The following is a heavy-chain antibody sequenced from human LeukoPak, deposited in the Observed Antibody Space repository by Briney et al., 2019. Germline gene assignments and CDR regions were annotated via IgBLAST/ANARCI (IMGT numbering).Heavy chain of an antibody. D-gene: IGHD3-22*01. Sequence: ASVKVSCKASGGTFSSYAISWVRQAPGQGLEWTGGIIPIFGTANYAQKFQGRVTITADESTSTAYMELSSLRSEDTAVYYCAREVHYYDSSESNAFDIWGQGTMVTVSS. CDR2: IIPIFGTA. J-gene: IGHJ3*02. CDR3: AREVHYYDSSESNAFDI. V-gene: IGHV1-69*13. CDR1: GGTFSSYA.